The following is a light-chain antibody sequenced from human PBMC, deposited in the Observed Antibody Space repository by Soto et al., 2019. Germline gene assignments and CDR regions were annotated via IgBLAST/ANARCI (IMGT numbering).Light chain of an antibody. J-gene: IGKJ2*01. CDR2: AAS. CDR1: QTINTY. V-gene: IGKV1-39*01. Sequence: DIQVTQSPSSLSASVGDTVTISYRTSQTINTYLNWYQQQPGRAPKLLIFAASTLLSGVPSRFTGSGSGTDFTLTITGLQPEDFATYFCQQGSSPPYTFGPGTQL. CDR3: QQGSSPPYT.